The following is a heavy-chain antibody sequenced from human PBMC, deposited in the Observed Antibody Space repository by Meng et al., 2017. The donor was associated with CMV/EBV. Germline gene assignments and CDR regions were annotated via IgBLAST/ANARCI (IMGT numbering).Heavy chain of an antibody. CDR3: AREVATTHDAFDI. V-gene: IGHV1-2*02. CDR2: INPNSGGT. D-gene: IGHD5-12*01. CDR1: GYTFTGYY. J-gene: IGHJ3*02. Sequence: QVERVQSGAEVKKPGAAVKVSCKASGYTFTGYYMHWVRQAPGQGLEWMGWINPNSGGTNYAQKFQGRVTMTRDTSISTAYMELSRLRSDDTAVYYCAREVATTHDAFDIWGQGTMVTVSS.